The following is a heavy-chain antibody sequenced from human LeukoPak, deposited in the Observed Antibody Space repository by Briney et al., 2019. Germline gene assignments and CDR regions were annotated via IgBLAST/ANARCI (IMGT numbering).Heavy chain of an antibody. Sequence: GASVKVSCKASGYTFTGYYMHWVRQAPGQGLEWMGWINPNSGGTNYAQKFQGRVTMTRDTSISTAYMELSRLRSDDTAVYYCARVRGRTGSSWYYFDYWGQGTLVTVSS. D-gene: IGHD6-13*01. CDR3: ARVRGRTGSSWYYFDY. V-gene: IGHV1-2*02. CDR1: GYTFTGYY. CDR2: INPNSGGT. J-gene: IGHJ4*02.